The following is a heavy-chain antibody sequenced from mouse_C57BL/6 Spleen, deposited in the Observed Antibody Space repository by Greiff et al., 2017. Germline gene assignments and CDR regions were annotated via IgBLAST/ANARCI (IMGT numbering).Heavy chain of an antibody. D-gene: IGHD2-14*01. J-gene: IGHJ4*01. CDR3: SRYRNDGAMDY. Sequence: VQLQQSGPELVKPGASVKIPCKASGYTFTDYNMDWVKQSHGKSLEWIGDINPNNGGTFYNQKFKGKATLTVDKSSSTAYMELRSLTSEDTAVYYCSRYRNDGAMDYWGQGTSVTGSS. V-gene: IGHV1-18*01. CDR2: INPNNGGT. CDR1: GYTFTDYN.